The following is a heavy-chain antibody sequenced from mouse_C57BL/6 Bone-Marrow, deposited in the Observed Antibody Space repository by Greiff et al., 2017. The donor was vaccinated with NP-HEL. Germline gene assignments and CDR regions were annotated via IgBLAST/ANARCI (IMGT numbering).Heavy chain of an antibody. CDR1: GFNIKDDY. CDR3: TTGDY. Sequence: EVQLQQSGAELVRPGASVKLSCTASGFNIKDDYMHWVKQRPEQGLEWIGWLAPANGYTEYASKFQGKATITADTSSNTAYLQLSSLTSEDTAVYYCTTGDYWGQGTTLTVSS. CDR2: LAPANGYT. J-gene: IGHJ2*01. V-gene: IGHV14-4*01.